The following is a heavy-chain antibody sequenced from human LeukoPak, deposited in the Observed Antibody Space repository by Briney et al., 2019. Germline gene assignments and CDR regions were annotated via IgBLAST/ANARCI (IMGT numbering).Heavy chain of an antibody. J-gene: IGHJ4*02. D-gene: IGHD5-18*01. CDR1: GFTFGNYG. V-gene: IGHV3-20*04. CDR2: INWNGGST. CDR3: ARDWTSWGYSYSPGL. Sequence: PGGSLRLSCAASGFTFGNYGMSWVRQAPGKGLEWVSGINWNGGSTGYADSVEGRFTIFRDNAKNSQYLQMNSLRAEDTAVYYCARDWTSWGYSYSPGLWGQGTLVTVSS.